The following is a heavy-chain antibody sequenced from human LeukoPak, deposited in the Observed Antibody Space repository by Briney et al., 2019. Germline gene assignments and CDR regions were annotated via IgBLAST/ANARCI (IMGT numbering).Heavy chain of an antibody. D-gene: IGHD3-22*01. CDR1: GFTFGDYA. CDR3: AKEALYDSSGYRRGFLRY. CDR2: ISWNSGSI. V-gene: IGHV3-9*01. J-gene: IGHJ4*02. Sequence: QSGGSLGLSCAASGFTFGDYAMHWVRQAPGKGLEWVSGISWNSGSIGYADSVKGRFTISRDNAKNSLYLQMNSLRAEDTALYYCAKEALYDSSGYRRGFLRYWGQGTLVTVSS.